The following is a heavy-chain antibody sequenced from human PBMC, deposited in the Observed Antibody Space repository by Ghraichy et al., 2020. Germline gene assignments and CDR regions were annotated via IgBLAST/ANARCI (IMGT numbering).Heavy chain of an antibody. Sequence: SETLSLTCTVSGGSISSYYWSWIRQPPGKGLEWIGYIYYSGSTNYNPSLKSRVTISVDTSKNQFSLKLSSVTAADTAVYYCARATEIAVVDAFDIWGQGTMVTVSS. V-gene: IGHV4-59*01. CDR3: ARATEIAVVDAFDI. CDR2: IYYSGST. J-gene: IGHJ3*02. D-gene: IGHD6-19*01. CDR1: GGSISSYY.